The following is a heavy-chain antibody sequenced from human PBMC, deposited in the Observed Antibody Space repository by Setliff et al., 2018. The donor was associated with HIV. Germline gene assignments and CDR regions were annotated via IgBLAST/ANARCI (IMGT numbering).Heavy chain of an antibody. CDR2: FIPFFGTT. Sequence: SVKVSCKASGYIFLNYDITWVRQAPGQGLEWMGEFIPFFGTTNYAQKFQGRVSFTADASTNTAYMELSSLRSEDTAVFYCGRGKHYSSGSPPLYDSWGQGTLVTVSS. CDR1: GYIFLNYD. V-gene: IGHV1-69*13. J-gene: IGHJ4*02. CDR3: GRGKHYSSGSPPLYDS. D-gene: IGHD3-10*01.